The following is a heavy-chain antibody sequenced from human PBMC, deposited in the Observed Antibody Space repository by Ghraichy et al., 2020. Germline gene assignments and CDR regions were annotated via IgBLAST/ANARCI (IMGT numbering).Heavy chain of an antibody. Sequence: SETLSLTCAVYGGSFSGYYWSWIRQPPGKGLEWIGEINHSGSTNYNPSLKSRVTISVDTSKNQFSLKLSSVTAADTAVYYCARDSIGVVPVVSYFDYWGQGTLVTVSS. J-gene: IGHJ4*02. CDR3: ARDSIGVVPVVSYFDY. D-gene: IGHD2-2*01. V-gene: IGHV4-34*01. CDR2: INHSGST. CDR1: GGSFSGYY.